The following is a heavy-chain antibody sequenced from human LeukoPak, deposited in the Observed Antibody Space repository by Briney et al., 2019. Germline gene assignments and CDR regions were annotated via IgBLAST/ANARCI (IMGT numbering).Heavy chain of an antibody. D-gene: IGHD3-22*01. J-gene: IGHJ4*02. CDR3: ASPSADYYDSRDYFDY. V-gene: IGHV1-69*04. Sequence: SVKVSCKASGGTFSSYVISWVRQSPGQGLEWMGRIIPILGIANYAQKFQGRVTITADKSTSTAYMELSSLRSEDTAVYYCASPSADYYDSRDYFDYWGQGTLVTVSS. CDR2: IIPILGIA. CDR1: GGTFSSYV.